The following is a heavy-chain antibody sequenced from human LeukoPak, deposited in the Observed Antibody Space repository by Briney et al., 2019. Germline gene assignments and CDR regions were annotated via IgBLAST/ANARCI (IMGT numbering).Heavy chain of an antibody. V-gene: IGHV1-69*13. D-gene: IGHD3-10*01. Sequence: SVKVSCKASGGTFSSYAISWVRQAPGQGLEWMRGIIPIFGTANYAQKFQGRVTITADESTSTAYMELGSLRSEDTAVYYRARAKYYYGSGSYAYFDYWGQGTLVTVSS. J-gene: IGHJ4*02. CDR2: IIPIFGTA. CDR1: GGTFSSYA. CDR3: ARAKYYYGSGSYAYFDY.